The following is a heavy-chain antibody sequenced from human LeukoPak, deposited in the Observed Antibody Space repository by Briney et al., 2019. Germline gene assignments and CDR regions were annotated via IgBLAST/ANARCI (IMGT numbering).Heavy chain of an antibody. CDR1: GYTFPSYD. CDR2: MNPNSGNT. CDR3: ARDKGSGYENYYYMDV. Sequence: GASVKVSCKASGYTFPSYDINWVRQATGQGLEWMGWMNPNSGNTGSAQKFQDRVTMTSNTSISTAYMELSRLRSDDTAVYYCARDKGSGYENYYYMDVWGKGTTVTISS. D-gene: IGHD5-12*01. J-gene: IGHJ6*03. V-gene: IGHV1-8*01.